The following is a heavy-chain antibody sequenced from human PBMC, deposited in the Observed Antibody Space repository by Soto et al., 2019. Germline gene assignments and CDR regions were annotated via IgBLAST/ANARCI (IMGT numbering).Heavy chain of an antibody. J-gene: IGHJ4*02. CDR2: LISSGESP. CDR1: GFTFSTQA. CDR3: AKDLHGSGWSFDQ. Sequence: EVQLLESGGGLVQPGGSLRLSCSASGFTFSTQAMAWVRQAPGKGLEWVSALISSGESPDYADSVKGRFTISRDHSKKTLYLQMNSLRAEETAVYYCAKDLHGSGWSFDQWGQGTVVTVSS. V-gene: IGHV3-23*01. D-gene: IGHD6-19*01.